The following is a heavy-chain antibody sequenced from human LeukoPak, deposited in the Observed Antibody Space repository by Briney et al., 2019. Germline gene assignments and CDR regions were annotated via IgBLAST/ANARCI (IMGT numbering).Heavy chain of an antibody. CDR3: AKHMRATNTYSFFGLDV. CDR2: ISWNSGTI. J-gene: IGHJ6*02. Sequence: GGSLRLSCAASGFTFDDYAMHWVRQAPGKGLEWVSHISWNSGTIGYADSVKGRFTISRDNAKNSLYLQLSSLRPEDTALYYCAKHMRATNTYSFFGLDVWGQGTTVTVSS. CDR1: GFTFDDYA. V-gene: IGHV3-9*01. D-gene: IGHD1-26*01.